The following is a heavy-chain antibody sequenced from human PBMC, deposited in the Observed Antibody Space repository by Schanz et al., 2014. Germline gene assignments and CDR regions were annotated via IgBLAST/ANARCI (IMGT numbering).Heavy chain of an antibody. Sequence: DVQLLESGGGLVQPGGSLRLSCAASGFTFNSYAMTWVRQAPGKGLEWVSSISHSGGSKYYADSVKGRFTIARDNSENTLYLQMNSLSADDTAVFCCAKEMRYCNCGACYDCYYYGLDVWGQGTTVTVSS. V-gene: IGHV3-23*01. CDR3: AKEMRYCNCGACYDCYYYGLDV. CDR2: ISHSGGSK. CDR1: GFTFNSYA. D-gene: IGHD2-8*02. J-gene: IGHJ6*02.